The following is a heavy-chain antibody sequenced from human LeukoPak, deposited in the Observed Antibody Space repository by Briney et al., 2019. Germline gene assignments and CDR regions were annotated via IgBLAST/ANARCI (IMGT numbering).Heavy chain of an antibody. V-gene: IGHV3-7*01. CDR1: GFTFSSYW. Sequence: GGSLRLSCAASGFTFSSYWMSWVRQAPGKGLELVANIKQDGSEKYYVDSVKGRFTISRDNAKNSLYLQMNSLRAEDTAVYYCARDLPDSGSYYWLHPYYYYGMDVWGQGTTVTVSS. CDR3: ARDLPDSGSYYWLHPYYYYGMDV. D-gene: IGHD1-26*01. CDR2: IKQDGSEK. J-gene: IGHJ6*02.